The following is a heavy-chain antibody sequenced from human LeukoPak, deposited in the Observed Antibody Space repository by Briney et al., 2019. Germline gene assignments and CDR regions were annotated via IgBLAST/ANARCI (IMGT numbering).Heavy chain of an antibody. Sequence: GESLQISCQGSGSPFTSYWIAWVRQLPGKGLECMGMIYPGDSDTRYSPSFQGQVTISADKSIRTAHLQWSSLKASDTAMYYCARPVDSSSDNAFDIWGQGTMVIVSS. CDR3: ARPVDSSSDNAFDI. V-gene: IGHV5-51*01. CDR1: GSPFTSYW. D-gene: IGHD6-6*01. J-gene: IGHJ3*02. CDR2: IYPGDSDT.